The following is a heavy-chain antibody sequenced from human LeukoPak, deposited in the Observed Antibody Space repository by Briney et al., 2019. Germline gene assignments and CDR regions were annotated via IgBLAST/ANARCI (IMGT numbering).Heavy chain of an antibody. CDR2: IYYSGST. J-gene: IGHJ5*02. V-gene: IGHV4-61*08. Sequence: SETLSLTCTVSGGSISSGDYYWSWIRQPPGKGLEWIGYIYYSGSTNYNPSLKSRVTISVDTSKNQFSLKLSSVTAADTAVYYCARDRGGYYDSSGYYVRFDPWGQGTLVTVSS. CDR1: GGSISSGDYY. CDR3: ARDRGGYYDSSGYYVRFDP. D-gene: IGHD3-22*01.